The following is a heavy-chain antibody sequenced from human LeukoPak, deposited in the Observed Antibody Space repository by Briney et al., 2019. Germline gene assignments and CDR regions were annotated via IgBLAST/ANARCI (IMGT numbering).Heavy chain of an antibody. CDR1: GGSISSGSYY. J-gene: IGHJ5*02. V-gene: IGHV4-61*02. D-gene: IGHD6-25*01. CDR2: IYTSGST. Sequence: SETLFLTCTVSGGSISSGSYYWSWIRQPAGKGLEWIGRIYTSGSTNYNPSLKSRVTISVDTSKNQFSLKLSSVTAADTAVYYCARARMGQRDLNWFDPWGQGTLVTVSS. CDR3: ARARMGQRDLNWFDP.